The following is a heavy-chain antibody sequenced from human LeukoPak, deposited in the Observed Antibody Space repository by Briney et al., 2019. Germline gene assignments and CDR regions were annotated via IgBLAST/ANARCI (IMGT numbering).Heavy chain of an antibody. D-gene: IGHD3-16*02. CDR1: GYTFTSYG. CDR2: ISAYNGNT. CDR3: AKEYVWGSYRPPQTFDY. Sequence: ASVKVSCKASGYTFTSYGISWVRQAPGQGLEWMGWISAYNGNTNYAQKLQGRVTMTTDTSTSTAYMELRSLRSDDTAVYYCAKEYVWGSYRPPQTFDYWGQGTLVTVSS. V-gene: IGHV1-18*01. J-gene: IGHJ4*02.